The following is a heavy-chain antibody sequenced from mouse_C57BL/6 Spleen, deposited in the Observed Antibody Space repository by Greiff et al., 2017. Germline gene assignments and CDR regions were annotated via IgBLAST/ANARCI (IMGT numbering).Heavy chain of an antibody. V-gene: IGHV3-6*01. CDR2: ISYDGSN. J-gene: IGHJ4*01. CDR1: GYSITSGYY. CDR3: ARGGHFGAMDY. Sequence: DVQLQESGPGLVKPSQSLSLTCSVTGYSITSGYYWNWIRQFPGNKLEWMGYISYDGSNNYNPSLKNRISITRDTSKNQFFLKLNSVTTEDTATYYCARGGHFGAMDYWGQGTSVTVSS.